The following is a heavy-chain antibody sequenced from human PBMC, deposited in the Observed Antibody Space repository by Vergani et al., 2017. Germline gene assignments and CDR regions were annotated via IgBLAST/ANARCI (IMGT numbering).Heavy chain of an antibody. D-gene: IGHD3-10*01. CDR1: GFTFSSYA. CDR2: ISYDGSNK. J-gene: IGHJ6*03. CDR3: ARGGRFESPSRNYYYYMDV. Sequence: QVQLVESGGGVVQPGRSLRLSCAAPGFTFSSYAMHWVRQAPGKGLEWVAVISYDGSNKYYADSVKGRFTISRDNSKTTLYLQMNSLRAEDTAVYYCARGGRFESPSRNYYYYMDVWGKGTTVTVSS. V-gene: IGHV3-30-3*01.